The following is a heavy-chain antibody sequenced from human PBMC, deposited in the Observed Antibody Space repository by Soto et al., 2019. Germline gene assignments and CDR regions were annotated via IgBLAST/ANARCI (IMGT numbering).Heavy chain of an antibody. Sequence: SETLSLTCTVSGGSISSSSYYWGWIRQPPGKGLEWIGSIYYSGSTYYNPSLKSRVTISVDTSKNQFSPTLSSVTAADTAVYYCARSRRSVVVVAATHDYWGQGTLVTVSS. CDR3: ARSRRSVVVVAATHDY. J-gene: IGHJ4*02. V-gene: IGHV4-39*01. D-gene: IGHD2-15*01. CDR2: IYYSGST. CDR1: GGSISSSSYY.